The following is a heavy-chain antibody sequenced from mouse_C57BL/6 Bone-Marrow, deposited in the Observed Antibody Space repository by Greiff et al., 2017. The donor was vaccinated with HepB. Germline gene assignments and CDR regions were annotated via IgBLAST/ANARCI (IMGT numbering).Heavy chain of an antibody. CDR2: IDPANGNT. Sequence: EVQLQQSGAELVRPGASVKLSCTASGFNIKDDYMHWVKQRPEQGLEWIGRIDPANGNTKYAPKFQGKATITADTSSNTAYLQLSSLTSEDTAIYYCARGGFAYWGQGTLVTVSA. CDR1: GFNIKDDY. V-gene: IGHV14-3*01. J-gene: IGHJ3*01. CDR3: ARGGFAY.